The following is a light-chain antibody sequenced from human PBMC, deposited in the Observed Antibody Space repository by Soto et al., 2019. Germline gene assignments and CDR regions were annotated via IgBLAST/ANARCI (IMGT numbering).Light chain of an antibody. CDR3: GTWDSSLNAVV. CDR2: DNS. J-gene: IGLJ3*02. Sequence: QSVLTQPPSVSAAPGQRVTISCSGASSNVGDNDVAWFRHPPGTTPELLFYDNSKRPSGIPDRSSGSNSGTSVTLGIRGLQTGDEADYYCGTWDSSLNAVVFGGGTKLTVL. V-gene: IGLV1-51*01. CDR1: SSNVGDND.